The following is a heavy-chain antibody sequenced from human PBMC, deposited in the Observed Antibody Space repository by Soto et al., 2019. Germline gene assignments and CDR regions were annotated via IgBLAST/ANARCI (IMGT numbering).Heavy chain of an antibody. CDR1: KYSLTRYP. V-gene: IGHV3-21*01. CDR2: ISSSSSYI. D-gene: IGHD3-10*01. Sequence: PXGSLRVSCVASKYSLTRYPIYWVRQAPGKGLEWVSSISSSSSYIYYADSVKGRFTISRDNARTSVYLQMNSLRAEDTAVYYCARDYSASGSPYNVRSAFDDWGQGTEVTVS. CDR3: ARDYSASGSPYNVRSAFDD. J-gene: IGHJ3*01.